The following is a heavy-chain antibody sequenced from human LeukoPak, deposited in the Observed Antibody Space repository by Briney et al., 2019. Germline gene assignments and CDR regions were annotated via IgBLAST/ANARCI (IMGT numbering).Heavy chain of an antibody. CDR2: ISGGGTTI. D-gene: IGHD3-16*01. Sequence: PRGSLRLSCAASGFTFSDYYMSWIRQAPGKGLEWVSYISGGGTTIYYADSVEGRFTISRDNAKNSLYLQMNSLRAEDTAVYYCARGESAIGSVYFAYWGQGTLVTVSS. V-gene: IGHV3-11*01. CDR1: GFTFSDYY. J-gene: IGHJ4*02. CDR3: ARGESAIGSVYFAY.